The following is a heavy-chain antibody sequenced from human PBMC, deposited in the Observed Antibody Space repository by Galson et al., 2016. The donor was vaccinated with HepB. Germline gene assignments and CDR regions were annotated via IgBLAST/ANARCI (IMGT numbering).Heavy chain of an antibody. CDR1: GYTFTTFG. V-gene: IGHV1-18*01. Sequence: QSGAEVKKPGASVKVSCKASGYTFTTFGISWVRQAPGQRLEWMGWISTYNGDTDYAQKFRGRVTMTKDTSTSIAYMELRSLRSGDTAVYYCARGKVQFLEWLLDYGGQGTLVTVSS. J-gene: IGHJ4*02. CDR3: ARGKVQFLEWLLDY. CDR2: ISTYNGDT. D-gene: IGHD3-3*01.